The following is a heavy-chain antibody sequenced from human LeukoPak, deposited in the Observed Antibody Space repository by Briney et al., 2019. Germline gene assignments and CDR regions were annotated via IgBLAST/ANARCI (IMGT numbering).Heavy chain of an antibody. CDR2: INHSGST. CDR1: GFTFSSYS. V-gene: IGHV4-34*01. D-gene: IGHD3-22*01. Sequence: PGGSLRLSCAASGFTFSSYSMNWVRQAPGKGLEWIGEINHSGSTNYNPSLKSRVTISVDTSKNQFSLKLSSVTAADTAVYYCARHANYYDSSGYLFDAFDIWGQGTMVTVSS. CDR3: ARHANYYDSSGYLFDAFDI. J-gene: IGHJ3*02.